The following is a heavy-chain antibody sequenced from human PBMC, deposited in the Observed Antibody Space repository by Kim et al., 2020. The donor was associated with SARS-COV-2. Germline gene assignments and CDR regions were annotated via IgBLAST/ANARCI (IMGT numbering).Heavy chain of an antibody. D-gene: IGHD3-10*01. Sequence: SETLSLTCAVYGGSFSDYYWSWIRQPPGKGLEWIGEIKHSGSTNYNPSLKSRLTISVDTSKSQFSLKLTSVTAADTAVYYCGSEYYFGSGSYNYWGQGTLVTVSS. CDR2: IKHSGST. V-gene: IGHV4-34*01. CDR1: GGSFSDYY. CDR3: GSEYYFGSGSYNY. J-gene: IGHJ4*02.